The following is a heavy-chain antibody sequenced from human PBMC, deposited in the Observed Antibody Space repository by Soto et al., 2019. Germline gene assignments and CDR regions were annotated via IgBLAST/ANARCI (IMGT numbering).Heavy chain of an antibody. J-gene: IGHJ3*02. D-gene: IGHD3-10*01. CDR3: AKNAYYYGSGSYRGAFDI. Sequence: QVQLQESGPGLVKPSQTLSLTCTVSGGSISSGGYYWSWICQHPGKGLEWIWYIYYSGSIYYNPSLKSRVTISVDTSKNQFSLKLSSVTAADTAVYYCAKNAYYYGSGSYRGAFDIWGQGTMVTVSS. CDR1: GGSISSGGYY. CDR2: IYYSGSI. V-gene: IGHV4-31*03.